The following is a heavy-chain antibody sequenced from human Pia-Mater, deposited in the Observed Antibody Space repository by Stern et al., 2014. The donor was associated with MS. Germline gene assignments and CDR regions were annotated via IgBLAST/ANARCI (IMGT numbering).Heavy chain of an antibody. CDR1: GDSISSYTHY. J-gene: IGHJ4*02. D-gene: IGHD2-8*02. CDR2: VYYSGAT. V-gene: IGHV4-39*01. CDR3: AKHACTGAACPFDL. Sequence: QLQLQESGPGLVKPSETLSLTCAVSGDSISSYTHYWAWIRQPPGKGLEWIGSVYYSGATYYNPSLKSPVTISVDTSTNQFSLGLNSVTAADTAVYYCAKHACTGAACPFDLWGQGTLVTVSS.